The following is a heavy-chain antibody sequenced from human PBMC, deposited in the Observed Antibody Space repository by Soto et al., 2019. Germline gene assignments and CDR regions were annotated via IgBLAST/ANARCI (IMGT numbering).Heavy chain of an antibody. V-gene: IGHV4-4*02. J-gene: IGHJ6*02. Sequence: QVQLQESGPGLVKPSGTLSLTCAVSGGSISSNNWWIWVRQPPGKGLEWIGEIYHSGSTNYNPSLKSRVTISVDKSKNQFCLKLSSVTAADTAVYFCAREARMTTLTTDGMDVWGQGTTVTVSS. CDR3: AREARMTTLTTDGMDV. CDR1: GGSISSNNW. CDR2: IYHSGST. D-gene: IGHD4-4*01.